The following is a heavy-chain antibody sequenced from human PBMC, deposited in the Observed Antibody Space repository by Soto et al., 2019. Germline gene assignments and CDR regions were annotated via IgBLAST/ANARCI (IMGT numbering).Heavy chain of an antibody. CDR2: IYWDDDE. J-gene: IGHJ4*02. D-gene: IGHD3-9*01. CDR1: GFSLTSHHMG. CDR3: ARAGAYDLLSFGN. Sequence: QITLRESGPALVRPAQTLTLTCTFSGFSLTSHHMGVAWIRQPPGKAMEWLALIYWDDDERFNPSLQDRLAFSNETSKNQVVLTMSNMGPLDMATYFCARAGAYDLLSFGNWAPVPLVAVSS. V-gene: IGHV2-5*02.